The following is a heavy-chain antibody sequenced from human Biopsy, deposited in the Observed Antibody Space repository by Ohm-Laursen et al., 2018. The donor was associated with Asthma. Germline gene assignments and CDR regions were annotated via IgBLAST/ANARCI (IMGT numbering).Heavy chain of an antibody. D-gene: IGHD2-21*01. V-gene: IGHV3-9*01. CDR1: RFTFDDYG. CDR2: ISWNSGSI. Sequence: SLRLSCAASRFTFDDYGMSWVRHAPGKGLEWVSGISWNSGSIGSADSVKGRFTISRDNAKNSLYLQMNSLRVEDTALHYCAKATLGDIGKDYWGQGTLVTVSS. CDR3: AKATLGDIGKDY. J-gene: IGHJ4*02.